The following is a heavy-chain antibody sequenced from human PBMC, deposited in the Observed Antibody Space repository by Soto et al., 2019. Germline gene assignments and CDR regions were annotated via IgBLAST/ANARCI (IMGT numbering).Heavy chain of an antibody. J-gene: IGHJ3*02. D-gene: IGHD3-3*01. Sequence: QVQLVESGGGVVQPGRSLRLSCAASGFTFSSYGMHWVRQAPGKGLEWVAVIWYDGSNKYYADSVKGRFTISRDNSKNTLDLQMNSLRAEDTAVYYCARERTIFGVVIPDAFDIWGQGTMVTVSS. V-gene: IGHV3-33*01. CDR3: ARERTIFGVVIPDAFDI. CDR1: GFTFSSYG. CDR2: IWYDGSNK.